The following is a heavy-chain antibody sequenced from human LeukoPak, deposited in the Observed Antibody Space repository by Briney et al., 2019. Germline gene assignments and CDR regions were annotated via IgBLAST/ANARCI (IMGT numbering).Heavy chain of an antibody. CDR1: GGSISSGDYY. CDR2: IYYTGST. CDR3: ARDNYDSSGYYEHALDL. J-gene: IGHJ3*01. Sequence: SQTLSLTCTVSGGSISSGDYYWTWIRQPPGKGLEWIAHIYYTGSTYYNPSLKSRVTISVDTSKNQFSLKMTSLTAADTAVYYCARDNYDSSGYYEHALDLWGQGTMVTVSS. V-gene: IGHV4-30-4*01. D-gene: IGHD3-22*01.